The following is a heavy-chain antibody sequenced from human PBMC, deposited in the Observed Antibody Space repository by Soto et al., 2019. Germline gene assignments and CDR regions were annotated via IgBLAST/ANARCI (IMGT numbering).Heavy chain of an antibody. J-gene: IGHJ4*02. Sequence: LSLTCTVSGASISNSAYYWGWIRQPPGKGLEWIGTISYRGSTFYKPSLKSQVTISVDTIKNQFSLKLDSVTVADTAVYYCVTFDFSSTYYDHWGRGTLVTVS. CDR1: GASISNSAYY. CDR2: ISYRGST. V-gene: IGHV4-39*01. D-gene: IGHD6-13*01. CDR3: VTFDFSSTYYDH.